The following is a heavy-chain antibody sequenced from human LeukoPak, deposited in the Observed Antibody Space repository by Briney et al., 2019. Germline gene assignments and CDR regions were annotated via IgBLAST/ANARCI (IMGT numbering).Heavy chain of an antibody. V-gene: IGHV4-59*01. Sequence: SETLSLTCTVSGGSISSYYWSWIRQPPGKGLEWIGYIYYSGSTNYNPSLKSRVTISVDTSKNQFSLKLSSVTAADTAVYYCARESEYYYDSSGYYSPYNYYMDVWGKGTTVTVSS. CDR2: IYYSGST. D-gene: IGHD3-22*01. J-gene: IGHJ6*03. CDR3: ARESEYYYDSSGYYSPYNYYMDV. CDR1: GGSISSYY.